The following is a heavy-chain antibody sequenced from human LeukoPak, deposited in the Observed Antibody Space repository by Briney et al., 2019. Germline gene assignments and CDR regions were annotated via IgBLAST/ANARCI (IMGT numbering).Heavy chain of an antibody. J-gene: IGHJ4*02. V-gene: IGHV4-59*01. CDR2: IYYSGST. D-gene: IGHD2-8*01. Sequence: PPETLSLTCTVSGGSISSYYWSWIRQPPGKGLEWIGYIYYSGSTNYNPSLKSRVTISVDTSKNQFSLKLSSVTAADTAVYYCARDRLYSGTFDYWGQGTLVTVSS. CDR3: ARDRLYSGTFDY. CDR1: GGSISSYY.